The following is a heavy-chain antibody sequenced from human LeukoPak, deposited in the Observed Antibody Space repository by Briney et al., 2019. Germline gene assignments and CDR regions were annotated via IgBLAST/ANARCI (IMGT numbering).Heavy chain of an antibody. CDR2: IIPMFGVA. V-gene: IGHV1-69*10. CDR1: GYTFMSYG. CDR3: ARDSPTNYYDAG. Sequence: SVKVSCKASGYTFMSYGIHWVRQAPGQGLEWMGGIIPMFGVANYAQKFQGRVTITADKSTSIAYMELSSLRSEDTAVYYCARDSPTNYYDAGWGQGTLVTVSS. J-gene: IGHJ4*02. D-gene: IGHD3-22*01.